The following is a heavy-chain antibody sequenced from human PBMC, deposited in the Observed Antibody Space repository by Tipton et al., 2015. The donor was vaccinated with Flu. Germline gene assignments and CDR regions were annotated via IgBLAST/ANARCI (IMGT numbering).Heavy chain of an antibody. Sequence: QSGAEVKKPGASVKVSCKASGYTFTSYDINWVRQATGQGLEWMGWTNPNSGNTGYAQKFQGRVTITRNTSISTAYMELSSLRSEATAVYYCARAKDYYDSSFGYWGQGTLVTVSS. CDR2: TNPNSGNT. J-gene: IGHJ4*02. CDR1: GYTFTSYD. D-gene: IGHD3-22*01. CDR3: ARAKDYYDSSFGY. V-gene: IGHV1-8*03.